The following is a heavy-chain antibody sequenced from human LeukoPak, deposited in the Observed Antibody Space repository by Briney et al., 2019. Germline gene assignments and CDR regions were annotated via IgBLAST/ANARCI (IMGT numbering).Heavy chain of an antibody. CDR2: IYTSGST. J-gene: IGHJ4*02. V-gene: IGHV4-4*09. CDR1: GASMDNHY. Sequence: SETLSLTCSVSGASMDNHYWSWIRQPPGKALEWIGYIYTSGSTNYNPSLKSRVSMSVDTSKNEFSLGLSSVTAADTALYYCATRPAETTWFGVFDYWSRGTLVTVSS. CDR3: ATRPAETTWFGVFDY. D-gene: IGHD3-10*01.